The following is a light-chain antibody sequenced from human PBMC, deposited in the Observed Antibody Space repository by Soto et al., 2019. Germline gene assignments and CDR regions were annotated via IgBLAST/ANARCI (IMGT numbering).Light chain of an antibody. J-gene: IGKJ1*01. CDR1: HSVTSSY. Sequence: EIVLTQSPGTLSLSPGERATLSCRASHSVTSSYLAWYQQKPGQAPRLRIYGASSRATGIPARFSGSGSGTEFTLTISSLQSEDFAVYYCQQYNNWPPTWTFGQGTKVDIK. V-gene: IGKV3D-15*01. CDR2: GAS. CDR3: QQYNNWPPTWT.